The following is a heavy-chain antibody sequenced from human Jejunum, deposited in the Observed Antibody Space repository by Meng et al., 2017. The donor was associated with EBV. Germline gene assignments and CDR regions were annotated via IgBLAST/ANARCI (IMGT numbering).Heavy chain of an antibody. V-gene: IGHV4-39*01. D-gene: IGHD1-26*01. CDR1: GGSISSSSYY. CDR2: YYNSGST. Sequence: QLHLQESGPGLVKPSETLSLSGTVSGGSISSSSYYWGWIRQPPGKGLEWIGTYYNSGSTYYNPSLKSRVTISVDTSKNQFSLKLISVTAADTAAYYCARQGPSGRTFDYWGQGTLVTVSS. CDR3: ARQGPSGRTFDY. J-gene: IGHJ4*02.